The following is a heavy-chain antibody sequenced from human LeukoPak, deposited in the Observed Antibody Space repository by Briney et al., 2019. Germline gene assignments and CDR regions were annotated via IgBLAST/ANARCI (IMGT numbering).Heavy chain of an antibody. Sequence: GRSLRLSCAASGFTFSSYGMHWVRQAPGKGLEWVSAISGSGGSTYYADSVKGRFTISRDNSKNTLYLQMNSLRAEDTAVYYCATKDPSDCSGGSCYSWLDAFDIWGQGTMVTVSS. CDR1: GFTFSSYG. V-gene: IGHV3-23*01. D-gene: IGHD2-15*01. CDR2: ISGSGGST. J-gene: IGHJ3*02. CDR3: ATKDPSDCSGGSCYSWLDAFDI.